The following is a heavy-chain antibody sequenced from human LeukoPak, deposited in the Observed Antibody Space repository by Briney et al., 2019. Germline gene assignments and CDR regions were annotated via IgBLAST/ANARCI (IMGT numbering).Heavy chain of an antibody. V-gene: IGHV1-2*06. Sequence: GASVKVSCKASGYTFTGYYIHWVRQAPGQGLEWMGRINPNNGGTNYAQKFQGRVTMTRDTSMSTAYMELSRLRSVDTAVYYCAGEDNSSGYRPFDIWGQGTMVTVSS. CDR3: AGEDNSSGYRPFDI. D-gene: IGHD3-22*01. CDR2: INPNNGGT. CDR1: GYTFTGYY. J-gene: IGHJ3*02.